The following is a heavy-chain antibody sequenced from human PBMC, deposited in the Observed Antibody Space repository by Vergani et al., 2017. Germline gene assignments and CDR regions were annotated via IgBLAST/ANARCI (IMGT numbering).Heavy chain of an antibody. V-gene: IGHV4-38-2*02. CDR2: IHNRGKT. D-gene: IGHD2-21*01. Sequence: QLQLQESGPGLVKPSETLSLTCTVSGYSIGSGFYWAWIRQSPGEGLQWLTSIHNRGKTYHNPSLKSRVSVSLDTSKNRFSLNLTYVTATDTAVYYCARSQGDYWYFDLWGPGSLVTVSS. CDR1: GYSIGSGFY. CDR3: ARSQGDYWYFDL. J-gene: IGHJ2*01.